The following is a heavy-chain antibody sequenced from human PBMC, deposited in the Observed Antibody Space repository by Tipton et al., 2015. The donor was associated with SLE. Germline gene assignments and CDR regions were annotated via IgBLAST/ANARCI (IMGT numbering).Heavy chain of an antibody. Sequence: SLRLSCAASGFPSSEYSMHWARQPPGKGLEWVAVISYDGSVEYYADSVKGRFSVSRDNSKNTLYLQLNSLRTEDTALYYCARDSRWLPDYWGQGTLVTVSS. D-gene: IGHD5-12*01. CDR3: ARDSRWLPDY. J-gene: IGHJ4*02. V-gene: IGHV3-30*04. CDR1: GFPSSEYS. CDR2: ISYDGSVE.